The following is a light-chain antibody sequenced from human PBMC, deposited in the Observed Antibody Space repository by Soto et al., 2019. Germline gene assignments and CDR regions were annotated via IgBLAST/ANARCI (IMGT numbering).Light chain of an antibody. CDR2: GAS. CDR3: QQYGSSPL. Sequence: EIMMTQSPATLSVSPGERATLSCRASQSVSSSLAWYQQKPGQAPRLLIYGASTRATGIPARFSGSGSGTDFTLTISRLEPEDFAVYYCQQYGSSPLFGQGTRLEI. V-gene: IGKV3-20*01. CDR1: QSVSSS. J-gene: IGKJ5*01.